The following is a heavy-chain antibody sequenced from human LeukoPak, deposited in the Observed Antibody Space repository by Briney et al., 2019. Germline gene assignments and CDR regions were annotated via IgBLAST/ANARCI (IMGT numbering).Heavy chain of an antibody. J-gene: IGHJ4*02. CDR2: INHSGST. V-gene: IGHV4-34*01. Sequence: SETLSLTCAVYGGSFSGYYWSWIRQPPGKGLVWIGEINHSGSTNYNPSLKSRVTISVDTSKNQFSLKLSSVTAADTAVYYCAREAVRVTFDYWGQGTLVTVSS. D-gene: IGHD3-10*01. CDR3: AREAVRVTFDY. CDR1: GGSFSGYY.